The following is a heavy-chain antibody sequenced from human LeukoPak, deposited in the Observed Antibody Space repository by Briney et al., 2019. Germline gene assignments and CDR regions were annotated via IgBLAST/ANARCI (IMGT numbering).Heavy chain of an antibody. V-gene: IGHV3-23*01. D-gene: IGHD4-17*01. CDR1: GFTFSSYA. Sequence: SGGSLRLSCAASGFTFSSYAMSWVRQAPGKGLEWVSAISGSGGSTYYADSAKDRFAISTDISKNTLFLQMDSLRAEDTAVYYCARLLTTAIRWAWYFDLWGRGTLVTVSS. CDR3: ARLLTTAIRWAWYFDL. CDR2: ISGSGGST. J-gene: IGHJ2*01.